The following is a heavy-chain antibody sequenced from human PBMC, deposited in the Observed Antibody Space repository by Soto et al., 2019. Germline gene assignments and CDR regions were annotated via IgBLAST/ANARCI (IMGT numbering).Heavy chain of an antibody. CDR3: AKDKALGN. CDR2: ISESGGRK. CDR1: GFIFSSND. J-gene: IGHJ3*02. V-gene: IGHV3-23*01. Sequence: EVQLLESGGGLVQPGGSLRLSCAASGFIFSSNDMNWVRQAPGKGLEWVSFISESGGRKYYSDSVRGRFTISRDTSRNTLHLQMNSLRAEDTAVYYCAKDKALGNWGPGTMVTVSS.